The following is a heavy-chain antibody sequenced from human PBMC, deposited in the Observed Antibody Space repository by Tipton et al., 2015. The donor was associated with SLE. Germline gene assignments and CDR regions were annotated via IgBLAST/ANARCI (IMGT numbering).Heavy chain of an antibody. CDR1: GGSISSYY. Sequence: TLSLTCTVSGGSISSYYWSWIRQPAGKGLEWIGRIYTNGSTNYNPSLKSRVTMSVDTSKNQFSLKLSSVTAADTAVYYCARDTHSSGYPHAFDIWGKGTMVTVSS. CDR2: IYTNGST. D-gene: IGHD3-22*01. CDR3: ARDTHSSGYPHAFDI. J-gene: IGHJ3*02. V-gene: IGHV4-4*07.